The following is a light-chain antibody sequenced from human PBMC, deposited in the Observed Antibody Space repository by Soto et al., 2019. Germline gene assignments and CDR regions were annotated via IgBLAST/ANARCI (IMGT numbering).Light chain of an antibody. Sequence: QSVLTQPPSVSGAPGQRVTISCTGSSSNIGAGYDVHWYQQFPGTAPKLLIYANNNRPSGVPARFSASKSGTSASLAITGLQADDEDDYYCQSYDTNRRGVFGTGTKLTVL. J-gene: IGLJ1*01. CDR1: SSNIGAGYD. CDR3: QSYDTNRRGV. V-gene: IGLV1-40*01. CDR2: ANN.